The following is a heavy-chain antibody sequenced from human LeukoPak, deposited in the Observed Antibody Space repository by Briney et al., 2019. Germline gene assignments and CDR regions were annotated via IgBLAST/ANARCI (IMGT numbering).Heavy chain of an antibody. CDR1: GYTFTSYG. CDR2: ISAYNGNT. J-gene: IGHJ5*02. V-gene: IGHV1-18*01. CDR3: ARGFTIFGVVNNWFDP. D-gene: IGHD3-3*01. Sequence: ASVKVSCKASGYTFTSYGISWVREAPGQGREWMGWISAYNGNTNYAQDLQGRVTMTTDTSTSTAYMELRSLRSDDTAVYYCARGFTIFGVVNNWFDPWGQGTLVTAFS.